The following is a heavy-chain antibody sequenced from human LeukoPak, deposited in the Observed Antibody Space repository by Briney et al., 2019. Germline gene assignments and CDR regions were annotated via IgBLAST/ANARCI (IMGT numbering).Heavy chain of an antibody. CDR1: GFTFSSYG. J-gene: IGHJ6*03. V-gene: IGHV3-NL1*01. Sequence: GGSLRLSCAASGFTFSSYGMHWVRQAPGKGLEWVSVIHTGGNTYYADSVKGRFTISRDTSKNTLYLQLNSLRAEDTAVYYCAREGITMVRGVIDYYYYIDVWGKGTPVTVSS. CDR3: AREGITMVRGVIDYYYYIDV. CDR2: IHTGGNT. D-gene: IGHD3-10*01.